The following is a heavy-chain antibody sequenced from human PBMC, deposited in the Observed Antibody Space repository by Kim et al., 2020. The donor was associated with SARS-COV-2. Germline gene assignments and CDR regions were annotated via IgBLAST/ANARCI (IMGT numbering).Heavy chain of an antibody. J-gene: IGHJ4*02. CDR3: ARGSFFGELDY. CDR1: GFTFSSYG. D-gene: IGHD3-10*01. V-gene: IGHV3-33*08. CDR2: IWYDGSNK. Sequence: GGSLRLSCAASGFTFSSYGMHWVRQAPGKGLEWVAVIWYDGSNKYYADSVKGRFTISRDNSKNTLYLQMNSLRAEDTAVYYCARGSFFGELDYWGQGTLVTVSS.